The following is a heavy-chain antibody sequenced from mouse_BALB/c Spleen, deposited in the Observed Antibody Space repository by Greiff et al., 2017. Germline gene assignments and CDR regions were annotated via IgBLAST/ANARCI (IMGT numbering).Heavy chain of an antibody. Sequence: EVKLMESGGGLVQPGGSRKLSCAASGFTFSSFGMHWVRQAPEKGLEWVAYISSGSSTIYYADTVKGRFTISRDNPKNTLYLQMTSLRSEDTAMYYCARELYGNFFAYWGQGTLVTVSA. D-gene: IGHD2-10*02. V-gene: IGHV5-17*02. CDR1: GFTFSSFG. CDR2: ISSGSSTI. J-gene: IGHJ3*01. CDR3: ARELYGNFFAY.